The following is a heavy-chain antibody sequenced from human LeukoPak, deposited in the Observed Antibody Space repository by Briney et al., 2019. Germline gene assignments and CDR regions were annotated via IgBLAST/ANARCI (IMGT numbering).Heavy chain of an antibody. CDR3: ARWARYCSSGSCYSWFDP. J-gene: IGHJ5*02. CDR1: GFTFRSYW. Sequence: GGSLRLSCAASGFTFRSYWMSWVRQAPGKGLEWVANMKLDGSEEYYVDSVKGRFTISSDNAKNSLYLQMNSLRVDDTAVYYCARWARYCSSGSCYSWFDPWGQGTLVTVSS. D-gene: IGHD2-15*01. CDR2: MKLDGSEE. V-gene: IGHV3-7*01.